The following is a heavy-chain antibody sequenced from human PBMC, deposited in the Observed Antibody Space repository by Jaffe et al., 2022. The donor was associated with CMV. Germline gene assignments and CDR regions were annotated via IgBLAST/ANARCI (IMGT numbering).Heavy chain of an antibody. CDR3: ARVVASGWSGIGDYFDY. Sequence: EVQLVQSGAEVKKPGESLKISCKGSGYSFTTHWIAWVRQMPGKGLECMGIIYPGDPDTRYSPSFQGQVTISADKSISTAYLEWSNLKASDTAMYFCARVVASGWSGIGDYFDYWGQGTLVTVSS. V-gene: IGHV5-51*01. J-gene: IGHJ4*02. D-gene: IGHD6-19*01. CDR2: IYPGDPDT. CDR1: GYSFTTHW.